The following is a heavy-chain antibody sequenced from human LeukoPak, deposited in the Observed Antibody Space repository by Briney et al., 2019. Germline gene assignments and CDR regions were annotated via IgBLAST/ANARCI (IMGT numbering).Heavy chain of an antibody. CDR2: INYSGSN. J-gene: IGHJ1*01. Sequence: PSDTLSLTCVVYGGSFSGHYWSWIRQPPGKGLEWSGEINYSGSNNYNPSLKSRVTISVSTSKNQFSLKLSSVTAADTAVYYCARGHTYYDFLTGYYSFAYFQHWGQGTLVTASS. CDR3: ARGHTYYDFLTGYYSFAYFQH. CDR1: GGSFSGHY. V-gene: IGHV4-34*01. D-gene: IGHD3-9*01.